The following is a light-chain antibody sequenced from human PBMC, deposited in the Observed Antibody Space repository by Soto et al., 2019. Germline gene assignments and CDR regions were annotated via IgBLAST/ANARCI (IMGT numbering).Light chain of an antibody. CDR3: QQYGNSPYT. CDR2: GAS. V-gene: IGKV3-20*01. J-gene: IGKJ2*01. CDR1: QSVSSSY. Sequence: EIVLTQSPGTLSLSPGERATLSWRASQSVSSSYLAWYQQKPGQAPRPLIYGASNRATGIPDRFSGSGSGTDFTLTISRLEPEDFAVYYCQQYGNSPYTFGQGTKLEIK.